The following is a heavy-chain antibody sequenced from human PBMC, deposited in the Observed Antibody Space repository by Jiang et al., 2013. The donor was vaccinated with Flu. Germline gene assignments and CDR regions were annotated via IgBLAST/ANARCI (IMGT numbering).Heavy chain of an antibody. CDR2: IYVGDSDA. V-gene: IGHV5-51*03. CDR1: GYSFTTYW. CDR3: GRIIGGGNSLLY. Sequence: GAEVKKPGESLKISCKDPGYSFTTYWIGWVRQMPGKGLEWLGVIYVGDSDARYSPSFQGQVSISVDRSINTAYLHWSSLKASDTAIYYCGRIIGGGNSLLYWGQGTLVTVSS. D-gene: IGHD4-23*01. J-gene: IGHJ4*02.